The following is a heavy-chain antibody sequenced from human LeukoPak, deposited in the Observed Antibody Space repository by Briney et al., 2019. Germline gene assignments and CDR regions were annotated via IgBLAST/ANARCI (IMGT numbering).Heavy chain of an antibody. D-gene: IGHD3-22*01. CDR1: GGSISSSGYY. Sequence: SETLSLTCTISGGSISSSGYYWGWIRRPPGKGLEWIGSIYYSGSTYYNPSLKSRVTISVDTSKNQFSLKLSSVPAADTAVYYCARLTMTSPNHWFDPWGQGTLVTVSS. CDR3: ARLTMTSPNHWFDP. CDR2: IYYSGST. J-gene: IGHJ5*02. V-gene: IGHV4-39*01.